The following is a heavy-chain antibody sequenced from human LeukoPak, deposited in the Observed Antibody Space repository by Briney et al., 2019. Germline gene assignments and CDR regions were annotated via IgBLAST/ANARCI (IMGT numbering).Heavy chain of an antibody. CDR1: GFTFSSYA. J-gene: IGHJ4*02. Sequence: GRSLRLSCAASGFTFSSYAMHWVRQAPGKGLEWVAVISYDGSNKYYADSVKGRFTISRDNSKNTLYLQMNSLRAEDTAVYYCASPSGGGQDWEPSLSLDYWGQGTLVTVSS. V-gene: IGHV3-30-3*01. D-gene: IGHD1-14*01. CDR2: ISYDGSNK. CDR3: ASPSGGGQDWEPSLSLDY.